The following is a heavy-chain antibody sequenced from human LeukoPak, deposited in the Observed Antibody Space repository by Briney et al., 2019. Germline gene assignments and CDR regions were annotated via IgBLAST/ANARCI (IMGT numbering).Heavy chain of an antibody. J-gene: IGHJ4*02. V-gene: IGHV3-7*01. CDR3: ARDHYSGYDYADY. D-gene: IGHD5-12*01. CDR1: GFTFSSYW. CDR2: IKQDGSEK. Sequence: GGSLRLSCAASGFTFSSYWMSWVRQAPGKGLEWVANIKQDGSEKYYVDSVKGRFTISRDNAKNSLYLQMNSLRAEDTAVYYCARDHYSGYDYADYWGQGTLVTVS.